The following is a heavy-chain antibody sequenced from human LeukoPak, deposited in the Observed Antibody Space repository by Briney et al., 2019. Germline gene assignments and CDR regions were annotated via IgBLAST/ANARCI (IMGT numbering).Heavy chain of an antibody. D-gene: IGHD3-22*01. CDR1: GFTFSRYW. J-gene: IGHJ4*02. CDR3: ARDKGDYDTSGSLFVF. V-gene: IGHV3-7*03. CDR2: IKQDGSEK. Sequence: GGSLRLSCAASGFTFSRYWMSWVRQAPRKGLEWVANIKQDGSEKYYVDSVKGRFTISRDNAKNSLYLQMNSLRAEDAAVYYCARDKGDYDTSGSLFVFGGQGTLVTVSS.